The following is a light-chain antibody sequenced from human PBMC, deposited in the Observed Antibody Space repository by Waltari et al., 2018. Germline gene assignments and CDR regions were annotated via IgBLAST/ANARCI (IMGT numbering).Light chain of an antibody. J-gene: IGKJ2*01. CDR2: GAS. CDR3: QHYDDWPPRYT. CDR1: QSVNRN. V-gene: IGKV3-15*01. Sequence: EIVMTQSPVTLSVSPGGSATLSCRASQSVNRNLAWYQKKPGQAPRLLISGASTRATGVPARFSGGGSGTEFTLTINGLQSGDFAVYYCQHYDDWPPRYTFGLGTNLEIK.